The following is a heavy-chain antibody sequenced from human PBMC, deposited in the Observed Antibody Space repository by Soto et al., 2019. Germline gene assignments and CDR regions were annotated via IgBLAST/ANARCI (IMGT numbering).Heavy chain of an antibody. CDR1: GGSISSGDYY. D-gene: IGHD5-12*01. Sequence: SETLSLTCTVSGGSISSGDYYWSWIRQPPGKGLEWIGYIYYSGSTYYNPSLKSRVTISVDTSKNQFSLKLSSVTAADTAVYYCARVGGYDLGYFDYWGQGTLVTVS. V-gene: IGHV4-30-4*01. CDR2: IYYSGST. J-gene: IGHJ4*02. CDR3: ARVGGYDLGYFDY.